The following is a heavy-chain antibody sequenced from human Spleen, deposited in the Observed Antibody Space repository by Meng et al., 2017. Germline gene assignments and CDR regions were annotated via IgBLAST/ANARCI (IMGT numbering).Heavy chain of an antibody. CDR2: ISSSTAYI. J-gene: IGHJ6*02. V-gene: IGHV3-21*01. Sequence: GGSLRLSCVGSGFTFSSYIMNWVRQAPGKGLEWVSSISSSTAYIYYADSVKGRFTISRDNAKNSLYLQMNSLRAEDTAVYYCARDGNTVTQTYYGLDVWGQGTTVTVSS. CDR1: GFTFSSYI. D-gene: IGHD4-17*01. CDR3: ARDGNTVTQTYYGLDV.